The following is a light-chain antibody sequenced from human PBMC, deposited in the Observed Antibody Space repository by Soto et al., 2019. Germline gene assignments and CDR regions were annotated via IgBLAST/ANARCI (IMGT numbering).Light chain of an antibody. CDR2: SNN. CDR3: ASWDGSLNGLYV. CDR1: SSSFGSAT. Sequence: QAVVTQPPSVSGTPGQRVTISCSGSSSSFGSATVNWYQQLPGTAPKLLIYSNNQRPSGVPDRFSGSKSGTSASLAISGLQSEDEADYYCASWDGSLNGLYVFGTGTKLTVL. V-gene: IGLV1-44*01. J-gene: IGLJ1*01.